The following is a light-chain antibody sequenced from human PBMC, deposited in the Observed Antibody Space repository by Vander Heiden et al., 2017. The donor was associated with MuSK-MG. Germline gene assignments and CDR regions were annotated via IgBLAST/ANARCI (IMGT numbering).Light chain of an antibody. CDR3: AAWDDSLNGYV. CDR2: SNN. J-gene: IGLJ1*01. V-gene: IGLV1-44*01. Sequence: QSVLTQPPSASGTPGQRVTITCSGSSSNIGSNTVNWYQQLPGTAPKLLIYSNNQRPSGVPGRFSGSNSGTSASLAISGLQSEDEADYYCAAWDDSLNGYVFGPGTKVTVL. CDR1: SSNIGSNT.